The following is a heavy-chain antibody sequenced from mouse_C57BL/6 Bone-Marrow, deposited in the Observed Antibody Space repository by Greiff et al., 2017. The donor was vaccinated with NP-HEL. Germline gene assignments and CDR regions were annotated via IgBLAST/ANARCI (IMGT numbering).Heavy chain of an antibody. V-gene: IGHV5-9-1*02. CDR2: ISSGGDYI. J-gene: IGHJ4*01. CDR1: GFTFSSYA. Sequence: EVMLVESGEGLVKPGGSLKLSCAASGFTFSSYAMSWVRQTPEKRLEWVAYISSGGDYIYYADTVKGRFTISRDNARNTLYLQMSSLKSEDTAMYYCTRSYYGSRYYYAMDYWGQGTSVTVSS. CDR3: TRSYYGSRYYYAMDY. D-gene: IGHD1-1*01.